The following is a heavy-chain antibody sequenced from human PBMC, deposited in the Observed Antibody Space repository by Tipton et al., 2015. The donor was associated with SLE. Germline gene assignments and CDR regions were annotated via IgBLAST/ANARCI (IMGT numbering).Heavy chain of an antibody. CDR3: AKDHLLASWSFDY. CDR1: GFTFSSYG. CDR2: IRYDGSNK. J-gene: IGHJ4*02. D-gene: IGHD6-13*01. Sequence: SLRLSCAASGFTFSSYGMHWVRQAPGKGLEWVAFIRYDGSNKYYADSVKGRFTISRDNSKNTLYLQMNSLRAEDTAVYYCAKDHLLASWSFDYWGQGTLVTVSS. V-gene: IGHV3-30*02.